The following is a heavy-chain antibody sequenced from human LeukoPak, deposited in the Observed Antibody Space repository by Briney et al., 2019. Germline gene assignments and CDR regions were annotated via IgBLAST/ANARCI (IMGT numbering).Heavy chain of an antibody. CDR2: TSSSDAGT. J-gene: IGHJ4*02. Sequence: HAGGSLRLSCAASGFTLSTYAMSWVRQTPGKGLEWVAATSSSDAGTYHADSVRGRFTISRDNSKNTLYLQMNSLRAEDAAVYFCAKAPVTSCRGAYCYPFDSWGQGTLVTVSS. V-gene: IGHV3-23*01. CDR3: AKAPVTSCRGAYCYPFDS. CDR1: GFTLSTYA. D-gene: IGHD2-21*01.